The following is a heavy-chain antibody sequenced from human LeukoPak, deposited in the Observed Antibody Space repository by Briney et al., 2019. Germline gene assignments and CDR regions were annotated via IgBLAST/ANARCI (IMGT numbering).Heavy chain of an antibody. V-gene: IGHV4-39*01. Sequence: SETLSLTCTVSGGSISSSSYYWGWIRQPPGKGLEWIGSIYYSGSTNYNPSLKSRVTISVDTSKNQFSLKLSSVTAADTAVYYCARHGVWFGEEGVFDYWGQGTLVTVSS. CDR2: IYYSGST. CDR3: ARHGVWFGEEGVFDY. D-gene: IGHD3-10*01. J-gene: IGHJ4*02. CDR1: GGSISSSSYY.